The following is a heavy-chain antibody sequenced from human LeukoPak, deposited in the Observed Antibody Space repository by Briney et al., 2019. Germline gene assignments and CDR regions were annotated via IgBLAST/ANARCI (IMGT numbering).Heavy chain of an antibody. D-gene: IGHD3-22*01. V-gene: IGHV3-9*01. CDR2: IRWNSGGI. CDR1: GFTFHDYA. Sequence: GRSLRLSCAASGFTFHDYAMHWVRQAPGKGLEWVSGIRWNSGGIAYADSVKGRFTISRDNAKNPLYLQMNSLRAEGTALYYCANGDDSSGYYYSWTYWGQGTLVTVSS. J-gene: IGHJ4*02. CDR3: ANGDDSSGYYYSWTY.